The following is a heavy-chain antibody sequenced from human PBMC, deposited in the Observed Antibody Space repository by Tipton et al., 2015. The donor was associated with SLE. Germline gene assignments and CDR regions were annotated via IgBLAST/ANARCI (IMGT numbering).Heavy chain of an antibody. CDR2: IHDTGSS. V-gene: IGHV4-59*12. CDR3: ARDRKLTGDGLDY. CDR1: GASISGYF. Sequence: TLSLTCIVSGASISGYFWSWIRQPPGKGLEWIGYIHDTGSSNYNPSLQSRVSGSIDTSKNQLSLKLTSVTAADTAVYYCARDRKLTGDGLDYWGQGTLVTVSS. J-gene: IGHJ4*02. D-gene: IGHD7-27*01.